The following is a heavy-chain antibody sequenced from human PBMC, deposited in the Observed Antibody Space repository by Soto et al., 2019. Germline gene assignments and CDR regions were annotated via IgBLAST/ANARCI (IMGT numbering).Heavy chain of an antibody. CDR2: IYYSGST. Sequence: PSETLSLTCTVSGGSISSGDYYWSWIRQPPGKGLEWIGYIYYSGSTYYNPSLKSRVTISVDTSKNQFSLKLSSVTAADTAVYYCARAVSSSADFDYWGQETLVTVPS. J-gene: IGHJ4*02. D-gene: IGHD6-6*01. CDR1: GGSISSGDYY. V-gene: IGHV4-30-4*01. CDR3: ARAVSSSADFDY.